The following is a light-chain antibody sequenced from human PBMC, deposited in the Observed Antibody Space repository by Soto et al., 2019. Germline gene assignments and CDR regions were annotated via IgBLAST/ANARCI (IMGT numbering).Light chain of an antibody. CDR3: QQYYSTPIT. J-gene: IGKJ5*01. CDR2: WAS. Sequence: IVMTQSPDSLAVSLGERATINCKSSQSVLYSSDNMNYLAWYQQKPGQPPKLLIHWASTRESGVPDRFSGSGSGTDFTLTISSLQAEDVAVYYCQQYYSTPITFGQGTRLEIK. CDR1: QSVLYSSDNMNY. V-gene: IGKV4-1*01.